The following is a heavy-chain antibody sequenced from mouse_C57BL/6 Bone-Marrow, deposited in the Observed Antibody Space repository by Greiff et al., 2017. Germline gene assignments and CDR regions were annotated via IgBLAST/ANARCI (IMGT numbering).Heavy chain of an antibody. CDR3: ARSDRPYWYFDV. D-gene: IGHD2-14*01. CDR1: GYTFTDYY. Sequence: VQLQQSGAELVRPGASVKLSCKASGYTFTDYYINWVKQRPGQGLEWIARIYPGSGNTYYNEKFKGKATLTAEKSSSTAYMQLSSLTSEDSAVSFCARSDRPYWYFDVWGTGTTVTVSS. V-gene: IGHV1-76*01. CDR2: IYPGSGNT. J-gene: IGHJ1*03.